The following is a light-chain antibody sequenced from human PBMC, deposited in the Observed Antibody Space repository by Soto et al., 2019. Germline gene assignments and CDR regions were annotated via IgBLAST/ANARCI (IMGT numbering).Light chain of an antibody. CDR1: QSVSSN. Sequence: ESVLTQSPGTLSLSPGERATLSCRASQSVSSNLAWYQQKPGQAPRLLIYDASNRATGIPARFSGSGSGTDFTLTISSLEPEDFAVYYCQQRSNWPLPFGGGTKVEIK. CDR2: DAS. J-gene: IGKJ4*01. V-gene: IGKV3-11*01. CDR3: QQRSNWPLP.